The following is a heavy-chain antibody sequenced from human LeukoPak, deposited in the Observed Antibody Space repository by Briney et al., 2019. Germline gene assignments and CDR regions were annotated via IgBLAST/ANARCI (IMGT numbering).Heavy chain of an antibody. V-gene: IGHV4-59*08. J-gene: IGHJ4*02. CDR2: IFYTGNT. CDR3: VRTGDYYDTSGYLKSLDY. Sequence: SETLSLTCAVSGGSISRYYWSWIRQPPRKGLEWIGDIFYTGNTNYNPSLKSRVTISIDTSKTHFSLKLGSVTAADTAVYYCVRTGDYYDTSGYLKSLDYWGQGTLVTVSS. CDR1: GGSISRYY. D-gene: IGHD3-22*01.